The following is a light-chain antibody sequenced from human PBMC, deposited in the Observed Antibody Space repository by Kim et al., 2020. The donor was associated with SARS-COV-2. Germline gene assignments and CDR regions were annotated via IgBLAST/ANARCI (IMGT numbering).Light chain of an antibody. CDR1: DSEMRK. V-gene: IGLV3-9*01. CDR3: LVWDSTTYSV. J-gene: IGLJ3*02. Sequence: RGQTARITCGGHDSEMRKVHRYQQKQGQAPALVIYRDANRPPGIPERFSGSISGNTATLTISRAHAGDEADYYCLVWDSTTYSVFGGGTQLTVL. CDR2: RDA.